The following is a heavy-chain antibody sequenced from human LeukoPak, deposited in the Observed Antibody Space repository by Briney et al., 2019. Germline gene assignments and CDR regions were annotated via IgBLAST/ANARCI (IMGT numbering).Heavy chain of an antibody. CDR2: IRSKAYGGTT. D-gene: IGHD4-11*01. Sequence: PGGSLRLSCTASGFTFGDYAMSWVRQAPGKGLEWVGFIRSKAYGGTTEYAASVKGRFTISRDDSKSIAYLQMNSLKTEDTAVYYFTTPADYSNSPGYYFDYWAREPWSPSPQ. CDR3: TTPADYSNSPGYYFDY. V-gene: IGHV3-49*04. J-gene: IGHJ4*02. CDR1: GFTFGDYA.